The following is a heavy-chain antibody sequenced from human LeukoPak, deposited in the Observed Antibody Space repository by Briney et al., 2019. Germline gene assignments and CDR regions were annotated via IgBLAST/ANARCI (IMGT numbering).Heavy chain of an antibody. Sequence: GASVKVSCKASGYIFSTYDIHWVRQATGQGLEWMGLINPTGGSTGYAQKFQGRVTMTRDMSTSTDYMELSSLRSEDTAIYYCARDNSVGDNAWWFDPWGQGTLVTVSS. CDR2: INPTGGST. CDR3: ARDNSVGDNAWWFDP. V-gene: IGHV1-46*01. D-gene: IGHD1-26*01. J-gene: IGHJ5*02. CDR1: GYIFSTYD.